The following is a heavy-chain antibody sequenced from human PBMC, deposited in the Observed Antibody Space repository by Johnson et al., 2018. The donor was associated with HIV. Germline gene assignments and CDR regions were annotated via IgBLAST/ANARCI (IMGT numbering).Heavy chain of an antibody. D-gene: IGHD3-22*01. V-gene: IGHV3-20*04. CDR3: AKDMTTMTRDAFDI. Sequence: VQLVESGGGVVQPGESLRLSCAASGFTLDEYDMSWVRQVPGKGLEWVSGFYRNGGSTGYAASVKGRFTISRDNAKNSLYLQMNSLRAEDTALYYCAKDMTTMTRDAFDIWGQGTMVTVSS. J-gene: IGHJ3*02. CDR2: FYRNGGST. CDR1: GFTLDEYD.